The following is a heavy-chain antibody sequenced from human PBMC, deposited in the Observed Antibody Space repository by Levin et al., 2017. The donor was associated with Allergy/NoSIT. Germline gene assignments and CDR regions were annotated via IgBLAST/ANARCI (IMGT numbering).Heavy chain of an antibody. J-gene: IGHJ6*02. CDR3: AKIIASGLDYYNYYALNV. CDR2: ISGRGDST. D-gene: IGHD3-16*01. Sequence: GGSLRLSCAASGFKFSSYAMTWVRQAPGKGLDWVSAISGRGDSTYYAESVRGRFTISRDNSKETLDLQMDRLTVEDTAIYYCAKIIASGLDYYNYYALNVWGQGTTVTVSS. CDR1: GFKFSSYA. V-gene: IGHV3-23*01.